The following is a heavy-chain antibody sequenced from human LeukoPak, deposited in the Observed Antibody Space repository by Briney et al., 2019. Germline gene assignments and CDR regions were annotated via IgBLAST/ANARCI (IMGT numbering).Heavy chain of an antibody. J-gene: IGHJ4*02. CDR1: GYTFTSYG. CDR3: ARVSISGYSSYYFDY. V-gene: IGHV1-18*01. D-gene: IGHD3-22*01. CDR2: ISAYNGNT. Sequence: GASVKVSFKASGYTFTSYGISWVRQAPGQGLEWMGWISAYNGNTNYAQKLQGRVTMTTDTSTSTAYMELRSLRSDDTAVYYCARVSISGYSSYYFDYWGRGTLVTVSS.